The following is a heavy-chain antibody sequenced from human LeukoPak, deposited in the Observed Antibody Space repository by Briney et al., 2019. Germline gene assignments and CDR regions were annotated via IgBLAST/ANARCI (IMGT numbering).Heavy chain of an antibody. D-gene: IGHD1-26*01. CDR3: AKAMGATLFDY. J-gene: IGHJ4*02. CDR1: GFTFSSYG. V-gene: IGHV3-21*01. Sequence: GGSLRLSCAASGFTFSSYGMNWVRQAPGKGLEWVSSISSSSSYIYYADSVKGRFTISRDNAKNSLYLQMNSLRAEDTAVYYCAKAMGATLFDYWGQGTLVTVSS. CDR2: ISSSSSYI.